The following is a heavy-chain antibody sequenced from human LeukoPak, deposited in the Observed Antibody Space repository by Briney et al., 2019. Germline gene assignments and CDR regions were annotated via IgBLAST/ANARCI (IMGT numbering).Heavy chain of an antibody. CDR3: ARGGDIVGATRSAFDI. V-gene: IGHV3-53*01. CDR2: IYSGGST. D-gene: IGHD1-26*01. CDR1: GFTVSSNY. J-gene: IGHJ3*02. Sequence: GGSLRLSCAASGFTVSSNYMSWVRQAPGKGLEWVSVIYSGGSTYYADSVKGRFTTSRDNSKNTLYLQMNSLRAEDTAVYYCARGGDIVGATRSAFDIWGQGTMVTVSS.